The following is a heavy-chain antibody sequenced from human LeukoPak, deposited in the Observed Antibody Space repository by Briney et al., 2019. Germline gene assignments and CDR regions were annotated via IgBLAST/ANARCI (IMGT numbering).Heavy chain of an antibody. V-gene: IGHV4-30-2*01. J-gene: IGHJ3*02. Sequence: SETLSLTCTVSGGSISSGGYYWSWIRQPPGKGLEWIGYIYHSGSTYYNPSLKSRVAISVDRSKNQFSLKLSSVTAADTAVYYCARDSSGYYSDDAFDIWGQGTMVTVSS. CDR3: ARDSSGYYSDDAFDI. CDR1: GGSISSGGYY. CDR2: IYHSGST. D-gene: IGHD3-22*01.